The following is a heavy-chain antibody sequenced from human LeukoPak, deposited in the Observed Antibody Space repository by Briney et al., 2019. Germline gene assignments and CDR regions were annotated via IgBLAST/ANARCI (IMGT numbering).Heavy chain of an antibody. J-gene: IGHJ6*03. V-gene: IGHV4-39*01. D-gene: IGHD2-8*01. Sequence: SETVSLTCTVSGGSISSSSYYWGWIRQPPGKGLEWIGIIYYSGSTYYNPSLKSRVTISVDTSKNQFSLKLSSVTAADTAVYYCARQSPSCTNGVCFYDYYYYYYMDVWGKGTTVTVSS. CDR1: GGSISSSSYY. CDR2: IYYSGST. CDR3: ARQSPSCTNGVCFYDYYYYYYMDV.